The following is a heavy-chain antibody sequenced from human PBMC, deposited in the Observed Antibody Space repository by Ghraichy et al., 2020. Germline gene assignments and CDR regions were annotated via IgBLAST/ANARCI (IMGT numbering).Heavy chain of an antibody. D-gene: IGHD2-2*02. CDR1: GYTFTSYG. V-gene: IGHV1-18*04. CDR2: ISAYNGNT. Sequence: ASVKVSCKASGYTFTSYGISWVRQAPGQGLEWMGWISAYNGNTNYAQKLQGRVTMTTDTSTSTAYMELRSLRSDDTAVYYCARDHVKYQLLYGYYYYGMDVWGQGTTVTVSS. CDR3: ARDHVKYQLLYGYYYYGMDV. J-gene: IGHJ6*02.